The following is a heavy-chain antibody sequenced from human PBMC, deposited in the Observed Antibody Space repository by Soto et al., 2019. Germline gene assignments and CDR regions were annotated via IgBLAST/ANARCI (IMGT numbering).Heavy chain of an antibody. Sequence: EAQLVESGGGLIQPGGSLRLSCAASGFTVTAHYVAWVRQAPGRGLEWVSYISSSSSTIYYADSVKGRFTISRDNAKNSLYLQMNSLRDEDTAVYYCARGTSHPDYWGQGTLVTVSS. D-gene: IGHD2-2*01. CDR1: GFTVTAHY. J-gene: IGHJ4*02. CDR3: ARGTSHPDY. V-gene: IGHV3-48*02. CDR2: ISSSSSTI.